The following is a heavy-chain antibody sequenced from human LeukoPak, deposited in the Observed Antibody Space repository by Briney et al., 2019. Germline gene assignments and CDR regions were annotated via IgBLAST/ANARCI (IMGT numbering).Heavy chain of an antibody. Sequence: PSQTLSLTCTVSGGSISSGGYYWSWIRQHPGKGLEWIGYIYYSGSTYYNPSLKSRVTISVNTSKNQFSLKLSSVTAADTAVYYCARSFSEAVSDYWGQGTLVTVSS. CDR2: IYYSGST. CDR1: GGSISSGGYY. V-gene: IGHV4-31*03. J-gene: IGHJ4*02. CDR3: ARSFSEAVSDY.